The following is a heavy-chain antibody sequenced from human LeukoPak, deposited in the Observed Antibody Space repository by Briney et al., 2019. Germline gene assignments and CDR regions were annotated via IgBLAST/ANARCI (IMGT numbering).Heavy chain of an antibody. CDR1: GGSISSSNW. Sequence: SETLSLTCAVSGGSISSSNWWSWVRQPPGKGLEWIGEIYHSGITNYNPSLKSRVTISVDTSKNQFSLKLSSVTAADTAVYYCARVTMIVVVNWFDPWGQGTLVTVSS. D-gene: IGHD3-22*01. V-gene: IGHV4-4*02. CDR3: ARVTMIVVVNWFDP. J-gene: IGHJ5*02. CDR2: IYHSGIT.